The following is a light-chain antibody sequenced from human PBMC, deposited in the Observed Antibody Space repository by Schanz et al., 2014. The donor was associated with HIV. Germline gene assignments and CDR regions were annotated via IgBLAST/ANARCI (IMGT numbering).Light chain of an antibody. J-gene: IGLJ1*01. Sequence: QSALTQPASVSGSPGQSITISCTGTSADIGAYKSVSWYQQHPGKAPKLIIYDVNNRPSGVSDRFSGSKSANTASLAISGLQAEDEAEYFCSSYTTSNTHVFGSGTKLTVL. CDR3: SSYTTSNTHV. CDR2: DVN. CDR1: SADIGAYKS. V-gene: IGLV2-14*03.